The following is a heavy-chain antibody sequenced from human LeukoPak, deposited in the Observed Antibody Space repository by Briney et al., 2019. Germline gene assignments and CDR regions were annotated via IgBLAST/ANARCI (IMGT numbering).Heavy chain of an antibody. V-gene: IGHV4-30-4*01. Sequence: NASQTLSLTCTVSGGSISSGDYYWSWIRQPPGKGPEWIAYMYYSGSTYYNPSLKSRVTMSADTSKNQLSLKLSSVTAADTAVYYCARPYYYDSRIDPWGQGILVTVSS. J-gene: IGHJ5*02. CDR1: GGSISSGDYY. CDR3: ARPYYYDSRIDP. D-gene: IGHD3-22*01. CDR2: MYYSGST.